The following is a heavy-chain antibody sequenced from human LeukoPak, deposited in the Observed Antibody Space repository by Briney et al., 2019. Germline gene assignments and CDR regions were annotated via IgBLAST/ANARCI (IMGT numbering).Heavy chain of an antibody. Sequence: PGRSLRLSCAASGFTFSSYGMHWVRQAPGKGLEWVAVISYDGSNKYYADSVKGRFTISRDNSKNTLYLQMNSLRAEDTAVYYCAKDKGGSETYAFDIWGQGTMVTVSS. D-gene: IGHD3-10*01. CDR3: AKDKGGSETYAFDI. J-gene: IGHJ3*02. V-gene: IGHV3-30*18. CDR1: GFTFSSYG. CDR2: ISYDGSNK.